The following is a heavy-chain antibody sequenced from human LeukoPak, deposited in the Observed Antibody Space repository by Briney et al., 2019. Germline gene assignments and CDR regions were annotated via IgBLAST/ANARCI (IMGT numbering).Heavy chain of an antibody. CDR3: ARHPAAKPSGWFGP. J-gene: IGHJ5*02. CDR1: GGSITSSSYY. Sequence: SETLSLSCTVSGGSITSSSYYWGCLPPPRGKGREGIVKIYSSGSTYYNPSLKSRVIIFVEASKKQFSMMLSYVPDAGRAVFFCARHPAAKPSGWFGPWGEGTLVTVP. V-gene: IGHV4-39*01. CDR2: IYSSGST. D-gene: IGHD2-2*01.